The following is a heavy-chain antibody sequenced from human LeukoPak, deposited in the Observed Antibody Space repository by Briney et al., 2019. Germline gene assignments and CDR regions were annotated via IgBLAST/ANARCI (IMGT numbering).Heavy chain of an antibody. Sequence: SETLSLTCTVSGVSMGSSPYYWGWIRQPPGKGLEWIGTIYDSGNTNYNPSLRSRLTISVDTSRNQFSLKLSSVTAADTAVYYCARHDCDSSRCSVNWFDPWGQGTLVTVSS. CDR1: GVSMGSSPYY. J-gene: IGHJ5*02. CDR3: ARHDCDSSRCSVNWFDP. V-gene: IGHV4-39*01. CDR2: IYDSGNT. D-gene: IGHD2/OR15-2a*01.